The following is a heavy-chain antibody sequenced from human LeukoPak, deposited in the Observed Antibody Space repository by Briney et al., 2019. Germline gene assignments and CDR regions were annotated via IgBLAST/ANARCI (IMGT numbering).Heavy chain of an antibody. CDR3: ARGQGRDGYNGILDY. V-gene: IGHV4-34*01. D-gene: IGHD5-24*01. Sequence: SETLSLTCAVSGGTFSGYYWTWVRQPPGKGLEWMGEINSSGTTNYNPSLKSLVIISVDCSNNQFSLKLRSVTAADTAVFYCARGQGRDGYNGILDYWGQGALVTVSS. CDR1: GGTFSGYY. J-gene: IGHJ4*02. CDR2: INSSGTT.